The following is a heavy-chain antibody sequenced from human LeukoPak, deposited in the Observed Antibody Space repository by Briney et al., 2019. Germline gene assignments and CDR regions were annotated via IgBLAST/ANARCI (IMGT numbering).Heavy chain of an antibody. CDR1: GYTFTSYG. Sequence: GASVKVSCKASGYTFTSYGISWVRQAPGQGLEWMGWISAYNGNTNYAQELQGRVTMTTDTSTSTAYMELRSLRSDDTAVYYCARPHYDFWSGPVAGGAFDIWGQGTMVTVSS. CDR2: ISAYNGNT. D-gene: IGHD3-3*01. V-gene: IGHV1-18*01. J-gene: IGHJ3*02. CDR3: ARPHYDFWSGPVAGGAFDI.